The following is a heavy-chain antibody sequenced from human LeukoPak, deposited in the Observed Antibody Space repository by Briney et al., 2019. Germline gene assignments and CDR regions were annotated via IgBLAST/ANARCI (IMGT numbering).Heavy chain of an antibody. CDR1: GFTFSSYD. CDR2: IGTAGDT. V-gene: IGHV3-13*04. CDR3: ARASGPASGFDP. J-gene: IGHJ5*02. D-gene: IGHD3-3*01. Sequence: GGSLRLSCAASGFTFSSYDMHWVRQATGKGLEWVSAIGTAGDTYYPGSVKGRFTISRENAKNSLYLQMNSLRAGDTAVYYCARASGPASGFDPWGQGTLVTVS.